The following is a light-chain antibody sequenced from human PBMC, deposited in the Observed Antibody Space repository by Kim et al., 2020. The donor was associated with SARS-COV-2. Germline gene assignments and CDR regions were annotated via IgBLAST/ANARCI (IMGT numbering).Light chain of an antibody. CDR2: GKN. CDR1: SLRNYY. CDR3: NSRDNSHYHVL. V-gene: IGLV3-19*01. J-gene: IGLJ2*01. Sequence: ALGQTVRIKCQGASLRNYYKTLYQQKPGQAPLLVIYGKNNRPSGIPDRFSGSSSGSTASLTITGAQAEDEADYYCNSRDNSHYHVLFGGGTQLTVL.